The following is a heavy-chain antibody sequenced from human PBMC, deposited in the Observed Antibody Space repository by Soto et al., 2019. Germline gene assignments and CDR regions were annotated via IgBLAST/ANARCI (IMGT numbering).Heavy chain of an antibody. V-gene: IGHV3-30*03. CDR3: ATTPDYYASGDSLWYFDL. J-gene: IGHJ2*01. Sequence: QVQLVESGGGVVQPGRSLRLSCAASGFTFSSYAMHWVRQAPGKGLEWMAVISYDGSTGYYADSVKGRVTISRDNSKNTXXREMNGLTAEDTAVYNCATTPDYYASGDSLWYFDLWGRGTMVAVSS. CDR2: ISYDGSTG. D-gene: IGHD3-22*01. CDR1: GFTFSSYA.